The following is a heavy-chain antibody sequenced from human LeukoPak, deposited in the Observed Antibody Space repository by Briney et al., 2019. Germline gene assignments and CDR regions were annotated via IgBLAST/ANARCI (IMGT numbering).Heavy chain of an antibody. CDR2: ISHTGLT. D-gene: IGHD3-9*01. CDR3: ARSVEYDVFMDP. CDR1: RGSINSFY. V-gene: IGHV4-59*12. Sequence: SETLSLICIVSRGSINSFYWSWIRQPPGKGLEWIGYISHTGLTNYNPSLKSRVTISVDTSRNEFSLKLTSVTAADTAVYFCARSVEYDVFMDPWGQGTLVIVSS. J-gene: IGHJ5*02.